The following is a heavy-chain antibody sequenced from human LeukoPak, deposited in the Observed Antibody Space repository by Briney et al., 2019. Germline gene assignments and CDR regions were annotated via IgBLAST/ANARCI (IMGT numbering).Heavy chain of an antibody. J-gene: IGHJ6*03. D-gene: IGHD3-10*01. Sequence: NPGGSLRLSCAASGFTFSDYYMSWIRQAPGKGLEWVSYISSSGSTIYYADSVKGRFTISRDNAKNSLYLQMNSLRAEDTAVYYCAMMVVRGEYMDVWGKGTTVTVSS. CDR3: AMMVVRGEYMDV. CDR2: ISSSGSTI. V-gene: IGHV3-11*04. CDR1: GFTFSDYY.